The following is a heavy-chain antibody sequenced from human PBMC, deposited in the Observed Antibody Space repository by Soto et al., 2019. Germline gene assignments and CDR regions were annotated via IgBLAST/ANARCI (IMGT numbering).Heavy chain of an antibody. CDR1: GGTFSSYA. CDR3: ARVSYSSGGYGRD. V-gene: IGHV1-69*01. D-gene: IGHD6-19*01. Sequence: QVQLVQSGAEVKKPGSSVTVSFKASGGTFSSYAISWVRQAPGQGLEWMGGIIPIFGTANYAQKFQGRVTIPADESTSTDYMELSSLRSEDTAVYYCARVSYSSGGYGRDWGQGTLVTVS. CDR2: IIPIFGTA. J-gene: IGHJ4*02.